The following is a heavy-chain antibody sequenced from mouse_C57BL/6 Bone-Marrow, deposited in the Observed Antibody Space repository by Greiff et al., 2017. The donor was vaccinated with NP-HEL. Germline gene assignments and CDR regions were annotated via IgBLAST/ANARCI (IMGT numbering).Heavy chain of an antibody. CDR2: IHPNSGGT. CDR3: ARERDLDY. CDR1: GYTFTSYW. Sequence: VQLQQPGAELVKPGASVKLSCKASGYTFTSYWMHWVKQRPGQGLEWIGMIHPNSGGTNYNEKFKSKATLTVVKSSSTAYMQLSSLTSEDSAVYYCARERDLDYWGQGTTLTVSS. J-gene: IGHJ2*01. V-gene: IGHV1-64*01.